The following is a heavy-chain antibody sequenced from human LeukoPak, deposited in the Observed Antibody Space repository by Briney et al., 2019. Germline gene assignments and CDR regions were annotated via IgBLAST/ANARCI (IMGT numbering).Heavy chain of an antibody. D-gene: IGHD4-17*01. V-gene: IGHV3-30*18. CDR2: ISYDGSNT. CDR3: AKLTYGDSRGYYFDY. J-gene: IGHJ4*02. CDR1: GFTFSSYG. Sequence: GGSLRLSCAASGFTFSSYGMHWVRQAPGKGLEWVAVISYDGSNTYYADSVKGRFTISRDNSKNTLYLQMNSLRAEDTAVYYCAKLTYGDSRGYYFDYWGQGTLVTVSS.